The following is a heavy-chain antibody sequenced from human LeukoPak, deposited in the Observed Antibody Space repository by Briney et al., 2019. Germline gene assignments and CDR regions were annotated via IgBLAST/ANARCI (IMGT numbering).Heavy chain of an antibody. CDR2: ISAYNGNT. V-gene: IGHV1-18*01. D-gene: IGHD5-12*01. CDR3: ARHQGDIVATTRKKGTNSVFDY. Sequence: GASVKVSCKASGYTFTSYGISWVRQAPGQGLEWMGWISAYNGNTNYAQKLQGRVTMTTDTSTSTAYMELRSLRAEDTAVYYCARHQGDIVATTRKKGTNSVFDYWGQGTLVTVSS. J-gene: IGHJ4*02. CDR1: GYTFTSYG.